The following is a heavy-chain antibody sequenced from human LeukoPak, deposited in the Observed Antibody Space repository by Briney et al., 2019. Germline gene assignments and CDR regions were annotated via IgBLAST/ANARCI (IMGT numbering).Heavy chain of an antibody. CDR2: VRRKTNDYAT. V-gene: IGHV3-73*01. Sequence: PGGSQRLSCAASGFSFSDFTIHWVRQASGKGLEWVGRVRRKTNDYATTYAASLEGRVTISRDDSTNTAYLQMNSLKIEDTAVYFCRSTQIVGPDYWGQGTQVTVSS. D-gene: IGHD2/OR15-2a*01. CDR1: GFSFSDFT. J-gene: IGHJ4*02. CDR3: RSTQIVGPDY.